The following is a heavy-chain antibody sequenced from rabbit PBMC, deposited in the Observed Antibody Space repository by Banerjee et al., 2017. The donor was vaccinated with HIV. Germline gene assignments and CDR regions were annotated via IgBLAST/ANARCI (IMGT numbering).Heavy chain of an antibody. D-gene: IGHD4-2*01. V-gene: IGHV1S45*01. CDR2: IYAGSSGST. J-gene: IGHJ4*01. Sequence: QEQLEESGGDLGKPEGSLTLTCTASGFSFSNGYVMCWVRQAPGKGLEWIACIYAGSSGSTYYASWAKGRFTISKTSSTTVTLQMTSLTAADTATYFCARISRMLVVIDLWGPGTLVTVS. CDR3: ARISRMLVVIDL. CDR1: GFSFSNGYV.